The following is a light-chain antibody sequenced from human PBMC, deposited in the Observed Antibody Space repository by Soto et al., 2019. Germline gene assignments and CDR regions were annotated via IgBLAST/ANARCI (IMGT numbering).Light chain of an antibody. CDR1: QSLLDRDDGNMY. CDR2: TAS. CDR3: QQYGSSGT. V-gene: IGKV2-40*01. J-gene: IGKJ1*01. Sequence: EIVMTQTPLSLPVTPGEPASISCRSSQSLLDRDDGNMYLDWYVQKPGQSPQLLIYTASYRAPGVPDRFSGIGSGTDFTLKISRVEADDVGVYYCQQYGSSGTFGQGTKVDIK.